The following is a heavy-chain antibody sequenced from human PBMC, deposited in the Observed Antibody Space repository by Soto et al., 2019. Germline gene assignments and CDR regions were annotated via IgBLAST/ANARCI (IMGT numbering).Heavy chain of an antibody. V-gene: IGHV3-23*01. CDR1: GCNFGNDA. CDR3: AKDWGRIAVAGWTD. D-gene: IGHD6-19*01. CDR2: VPYTGAQT. J-gene: IGHJ4*02. Sequence: EVQLLESGGGLVQPGGSLRLSCTAYGCNFGNDAMGWARQAPGKGLEWLSSLAVPYTGAQTYYADSVAGRLTVSRDDSKNTLYLELNSLRAEDTAVYYCAKDWGRIAVAGWTDWGPGTLVTFCS.